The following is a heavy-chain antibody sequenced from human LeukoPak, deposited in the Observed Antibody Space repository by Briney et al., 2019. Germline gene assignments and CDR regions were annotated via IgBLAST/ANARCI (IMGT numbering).Heavy chain of an antibody. CDR2: ISSSSSSTI. J-gene: IGHJ5*02. CDR1: GFTFSSYS. D-gene: IGHD1-26*01. Sequence: GGSLRLSCAASGFTFSSYSMNWVRQAPGKGLEWVSYISSSSSSTIYYADSVKGRFTISRDNTKNSLYLQMNSLRAEDTAVYYCARGSGSYLAWGQGTLVTVSS. CDR3: ARGSGSYLA. V-gene: IGHV3-48*04.